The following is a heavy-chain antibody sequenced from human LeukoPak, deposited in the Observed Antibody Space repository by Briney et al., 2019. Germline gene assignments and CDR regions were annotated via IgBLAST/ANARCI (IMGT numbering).Heavy chain of an antibody. D-gene: IGHD3-3*01. V-gene: IGHV3-30*02. CDR2: IWSDGSKK. CDR3: AKPGDFWSGYHY. CDR1: GFTFSGYG. J-gene: IGHJ4*02. Sequence: GGSLRLSCAASGFTFSGYGMHWVRQAPGKGLEWVAFIWSDGSKKYYADSVKGRFTISRDNSKNTLYLQMNSLRAEDTAVYYCAKPGDFWSGYHYWGQGTLVTVSS.